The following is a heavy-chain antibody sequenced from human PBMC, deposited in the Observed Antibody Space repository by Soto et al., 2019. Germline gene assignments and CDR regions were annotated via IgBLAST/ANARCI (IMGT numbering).Heavy chain of an antibody. V-gene: IGHV4-31*03. CDR1: GGSISSGGYY. CDR3: ARDQHDYGDYEGWFDP. J-gene: IGHJ5*02. D-gene: IGHD4-17*01. Sequence: SETLSLTCTVSGGSISSGGYYWSWIRQHPGKGLEWIGYIYYNGSTYYNPSLKSRVTISVDTSKNQFSLKLSSVTAADTAVYYCARDQHDYGDYEGWFDPWGQGTLVTVSS. CDR2: IYYNGST.